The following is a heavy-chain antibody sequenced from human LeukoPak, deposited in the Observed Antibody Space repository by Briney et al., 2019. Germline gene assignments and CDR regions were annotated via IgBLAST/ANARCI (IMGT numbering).Heavy chain of an antibody. V-gene: IGHV4-4*02. CDR1: GGSISSSNW. Sequence: SETLSLTCAVSGGSISSSNWWSWVRQPPGKGLEWIGEIYHSGSTNYNPSLKSRVTISVDKSKNQFSLKLSSVTAADTAVYYCARERSRRSIVVVMPDAFDIWGQGTMVTVSS. CDR2: IYHSGST. D-gene: IGHD3-22*01. CDR3: ARERSRRSIVVVMPDAFDI. J-gene: IGHJ3*02.